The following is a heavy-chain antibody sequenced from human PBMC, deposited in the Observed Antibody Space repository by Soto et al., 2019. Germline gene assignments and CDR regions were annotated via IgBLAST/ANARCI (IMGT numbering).Heavy chain of an antibody. D-gene: IGHD4-17*01. V-gene: IGHV5-51*01. CDR2: IYPGDSDT. J-gene: IGHJ6*02. CDR1: GYSFTSYW. CDR3: ARYLNYGDPYYYYGMDV. Sequence: GESLKISCKGSGYSFTSYWIGWVRQMPGKGLEWMGIIYPGDSDTRYSPSFQGQVTISADKSISTAYLQWSNLKASDTAMYYCARYLNYGDPYYYYGMDVWGQGTTVTVSS.